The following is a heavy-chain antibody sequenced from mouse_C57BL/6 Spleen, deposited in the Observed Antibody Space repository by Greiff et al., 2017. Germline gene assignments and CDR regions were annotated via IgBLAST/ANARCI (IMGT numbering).Heavy chain of an antibody. Sequence: VKLQESGPGLVAPSQSLSITCTASGFSLTSYAISWVRQPPGKGLEWLGVIWTGGGTNYNSALNSRLSISKDNSKSQVFLKMNSLQTEDTARYDCARNGRDYYASYYFDYWGQGTTLTVSS. CDR1: GFSLTSYA. D-gene: IGHD1-1*01. V-gene: IGHV2-9-1*01. J-gene: IGHJ2*01. CDR2: IWTGGGT. CDR3: ARNGRDYYASYYFDY.